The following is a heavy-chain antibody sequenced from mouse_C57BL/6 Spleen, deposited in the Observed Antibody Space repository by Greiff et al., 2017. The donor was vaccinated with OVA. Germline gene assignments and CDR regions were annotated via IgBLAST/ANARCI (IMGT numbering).Heavy chain of an antibody. CDR3: GRKWIYGSSYAMDY. CDR1: GFSFTSYG. CDR2: IWSGGST. D-gene: IGHD1-1*01. Sequence: VQLKESGPGLVQPSQSLSITCTVSGFSFTSYGVHWVRQSPGKGLEWLGVIWSGGSTDYNAAFISRQSSSKDNSKCQVFYKMNSLQADDTAIYYCGRKWIYGSSYAMDYWGQGTSVTVSS. V-gene: IGHV2-2*01. J-gene: IGHJ4*01.